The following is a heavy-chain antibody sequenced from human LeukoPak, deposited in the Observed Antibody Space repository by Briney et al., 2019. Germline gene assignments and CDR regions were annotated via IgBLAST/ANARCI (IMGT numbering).Heavy chain of an antibody. V-gene: IGHV4-39*01. Sequence: PSETLSLTCTVSGGSISSSSYYWGWIRQPPGKGLEWIGSIYYSGSTYYNPSLKSRVTISVDTSKNQFSLKLSSVTAADTAVYYCASLGEYYFDYWGQGTLVTVSS. D-gene: IGHD3-3*01. CDR2: IYYSGST. CDR1: GGSISSSSYY. J-gene: IGHJ4*02. CDR3: ASLGEYYFDY.